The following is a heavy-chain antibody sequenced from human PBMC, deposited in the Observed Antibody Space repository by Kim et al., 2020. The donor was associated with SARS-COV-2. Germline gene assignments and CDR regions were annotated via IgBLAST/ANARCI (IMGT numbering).Heavy chain of an antibody. CDR2: IYYSGST. Sequence: SETLSLTCTVSGGSISSSSYYWGWIRQPPGKGLEWIGSIYYSGSTYYNPSLKSRVTISVDTSKNQFSLKLSSVTAADTAVYYCARFDYSSSLRYYYGMDVWGQGTTVTVSS. V-gene: IGHV4-39*01. CDR3: ARFDYSSSLRYYYGMDV. D-gene: IGHD6-13*01. J-gene: IGHJ6*02. CDR1: GGSISSSSYY.